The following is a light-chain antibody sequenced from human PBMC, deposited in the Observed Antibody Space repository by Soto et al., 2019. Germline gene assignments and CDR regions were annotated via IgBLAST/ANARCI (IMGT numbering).Light chain of an antibody. CDR1: SSDVGGDTY. CDR2: EVS. CDR3: SSYAGSHYV. J-gene: IGLJ1*01. V-gene: IGLV2-8*01. Sequence: QSVLTQPPSASGSPGQSVTISCTGTSSDVGGDTYVSWYQQHPGKAPKLMIYEVSKRPSGVPDRFSGSKSGNTASLTVSGLQAEDEADYYCSSYAGSHYVFGTGTKVTVL.